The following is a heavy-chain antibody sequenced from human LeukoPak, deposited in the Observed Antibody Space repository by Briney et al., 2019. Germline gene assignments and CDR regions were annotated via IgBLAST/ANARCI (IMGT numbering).Heavy chain of an antibody. CDR3: ARVRGYSSSWKSWFDP. Sequence: ASVKVSCKAPGYTFTSYDINWVRQATGQGLEWMGWMNPNSGNTGYAQKFQGRVTMTRNTSISTAYMELSSLRSEDTAVYYCARVRGYSSSWKSWFDPWGQGTLVTVSS. CDR2: MNPNSGNT. J-gene: IGHJ5*02. V-gene: IGHV1-8*01. D-gene: IGHD6-13*01. CDR1: GYTFTSYD.